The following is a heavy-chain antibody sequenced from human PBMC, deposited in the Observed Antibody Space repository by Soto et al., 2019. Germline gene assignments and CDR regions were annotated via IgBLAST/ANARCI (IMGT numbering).Heavy chain of an antibody. V-gene: IGHV3-23*01. D-gene: IGHD5-12*01. CDR2: ISGSGGST. Sequence: GGSLRLSCAASGFTFSSYAMSWVRQAPGKGLEWVSAISGSGGSTYYADSVKGRFTISRDNSKNTLYLQMNSLRAEDTAVYYCAKQRGSGYDPPNGMDVWGQGTTVTVSS. CDR1: GFTFSSYA. J-gene: IGHJ6*02. CDR3: AKQRGSGYDPPNGMDV.